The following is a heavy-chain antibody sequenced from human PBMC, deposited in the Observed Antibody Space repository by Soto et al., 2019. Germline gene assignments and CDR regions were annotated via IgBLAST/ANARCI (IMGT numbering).Heavy chain of an antibody. CDR3: AKDLRVTIFGVVIEGFDY. V-gene: IGHV3-23*01. D-gene: IGHD3-3*01. J-gene: IGHJ4*02. CDR1: GFTFSSYA. CDR2: ISGSGGST. Sequence: GGSLRLSCAASGFTFSSYAMSWVRQAPGKGLEWVSAISGSGGSTYYADSVKGRFTISRDNSKNTLYLQMNSLRAEDTAVYYCAKDLRVTIFGVVIEGFDYWGQGTLVTVSS.